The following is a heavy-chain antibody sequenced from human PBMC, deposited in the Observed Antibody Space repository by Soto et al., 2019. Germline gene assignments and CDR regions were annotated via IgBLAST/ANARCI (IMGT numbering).Heavy chain of an antibody. V-gene: IGHV4-31*03. Sequence: PSETLSLTCTVSGGSISSGGYYWSWIRQHPGKGLERIGYIYYSGSTYYNPSLKSRVTISVDTSKNQFSLKLSSVTAADTAVYYCARDYYDSSGPANNWFDPWGKGTLVTVSS. D-gene: IGHD3-22*01. CDR3: ARDYYDSSGPANNWFDP. CDR1: GGSISSGGYY. J-gene: IGHJ5*02. CDR2: IYYSGST.